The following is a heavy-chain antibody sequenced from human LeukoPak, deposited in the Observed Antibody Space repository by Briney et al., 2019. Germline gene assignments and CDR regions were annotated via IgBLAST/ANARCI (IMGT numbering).Heavy chain of an antibody. J-gene: IGHJ4*02. D-gene: IGHD3-3*01. Sequence: PGGSRRLSCAASGLTFSSYSMNWVRQAPGKGLEWVSYISSSRSTIYYADSVKGRFTISRDNAKNSLYLQMNSLRAEDTAVYYCARDRGRFLEWLLYDYWGQGTLVTVSS. CDR3: ARDRGRFLEWLLYDY. CDR1: GLTFSSYS. V-gene: IGHV3-48*01. CDR2: ISSSRSTI.